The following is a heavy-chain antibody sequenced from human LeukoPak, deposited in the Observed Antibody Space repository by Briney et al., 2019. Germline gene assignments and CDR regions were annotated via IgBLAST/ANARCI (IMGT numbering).Heavy chain of an antibody. CDR1: GFTFSRYS. CDR3: ARDRYDFWSGTLDY. D-gene: IGHD3-3*01. CDR2: ISGGSTST. V-gene: IGHV3-21*01. J-gene: IGHJ4*02. Sequence: GGSLRLSCAVSGFTFSRYSMNWVRQAPGKGLEWVSVISGGSTSTFYADSVKGRFTISRDNAKNSLYLQMDSLRAEDTAVYYCARDRYDFWSGTLDYWGQGTLVTVSS.